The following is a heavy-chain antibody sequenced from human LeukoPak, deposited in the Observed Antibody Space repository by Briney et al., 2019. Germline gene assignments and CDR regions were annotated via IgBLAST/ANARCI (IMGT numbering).Heavy chain of an antibody. V-gene: IGHV3-43*02. CDR1: GFTFDDYA. Sequence: PGGSLRLSCAASGFTFDDYAMHWVRHAPGKGLEWVSLISGDGGSTYYADSVKGRFTISRDNSKNSLYLQMNSLRTEDTALYYCAKGDYFSDILTGYSYYYYGMDVWGQGTTVTVSS. J-gene: IGHJ6*02. CDR2: ISGDGGST. D-gene: IGHD3-9*01. CDR3: AKGDYFSDILTGYSYYYYGMDV.